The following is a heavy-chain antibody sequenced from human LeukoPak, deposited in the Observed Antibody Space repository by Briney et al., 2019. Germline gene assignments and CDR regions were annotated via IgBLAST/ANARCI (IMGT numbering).Heavy chain of an antibody. Sequence: ASVKVSCKASGGTFSSYAINWVRQAPGQGLEWMGGIIPIFGTANYAQKFQGRVTITADESTSTAYMELSSLRSEDTAVYYCARDQEYQLPAPTDWFDPWGQGTLVTVSS. D-gene: IGHD2-2*01. CDR1: GGTFSSYA. CDR2: IIPIFGTA. CDR3: ARDQEYQLPAPTDWFDP. J-gene: IGHJ5*02. V-gene: IGHV1-69*13.